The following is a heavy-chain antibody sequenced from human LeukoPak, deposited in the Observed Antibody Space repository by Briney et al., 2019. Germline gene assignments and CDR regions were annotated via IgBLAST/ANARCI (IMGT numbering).Heavy chain of an antibody. CDR3: ATSPGNCSSTSCYHYWYFDL. CDR1: GFTFSSYS. Sequence: GGSLRLSCAASGFTFSSYSMNWVRQAPGKGLEWVSSISSSSSYIYYADSVKGRFTISRDNAKNSLYLQMNSLRAEDTAVYYCATSPGNCSSTSCYHYWYFDLWGRGTLVTVSS. J-gene: IGHJ2*01. D-gene: IGHD2-2*01. CDR2: ISSSSSYI. V-gene: IGHV3-21*01.